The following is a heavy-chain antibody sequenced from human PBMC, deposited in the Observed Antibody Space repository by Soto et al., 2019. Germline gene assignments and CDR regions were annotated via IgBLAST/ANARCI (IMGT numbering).Heavy chain of an antibody. CDR3: ARLAVGDDSSGYYIDH. D-gene: IGHD3-22*01. Sequence: PGESLKISCEASGFSLGMYWIGWVRQLPWKDPEWMGIIYPGDSDARYSPSFQGQVTFSADKSISTAYLHWSSLKASDTATYYCARLAVGDDSSGYYIDHWGQGTLVTVAS. V-gene: IGHV5-51*01. J-gene: IGHJ4*02. CDR1: GFSLGMYW. CDR2: IYPGDSDA.